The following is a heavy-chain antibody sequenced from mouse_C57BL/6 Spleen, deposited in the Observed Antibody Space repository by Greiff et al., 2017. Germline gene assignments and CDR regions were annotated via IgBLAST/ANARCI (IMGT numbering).Heavy chain of an antibody. V-gene: IGHV3-6*01. D-gene: IGHD2-5*01. CDR3: ARGSNGFYAMDY. CDR1: GYSITSGYY. J-gene: IGHJ4*01. Sequence: DVKLQESGPGLVKPSQSLSLTCSVTGYSITSGYYWNWIRQFPGNKLEWMGYISYDGSNNYNPSLKNRISITRDTSKNQFFLKLNSVTTEDTATYYCARGSNGFYAMDYWGQGTSVTVSS. CDR2: ISYDGSN.